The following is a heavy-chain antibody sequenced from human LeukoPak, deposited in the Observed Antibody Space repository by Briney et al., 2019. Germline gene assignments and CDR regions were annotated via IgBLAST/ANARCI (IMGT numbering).Heavy chain of an antibody. CDR2: IYYSGST. V-gene: IGHV4-39*01. D-gene: IGHD2-15*01. J-gene: IGHJ1*01. Sequence: SETLSLTCTVSGGSISSSSYYWGWIRQPPGKGLEWIGCIYYSGSTYYNPSLKSRVTISVDTSKNQFSLKLSSVTAADTAVYYCARHGGGYCSGGSCYSSAEYFQHWGQGTLVTVSS. CDR3: ARHGGGYCSGGSCYSSAEYFQH. CDR1: GGSISSSSYY.